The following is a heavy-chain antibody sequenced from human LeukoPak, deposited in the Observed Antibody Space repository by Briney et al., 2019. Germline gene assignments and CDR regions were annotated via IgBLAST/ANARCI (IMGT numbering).Heavy chain of an antibody. CDR1: GFTFSSYD. CDR3: ARMRSGYYLVDY. V-gene: IGHV3-21*01. Sequence: GGSLRLSCAVSGFTFSSYDVNWVRQAPGKGLEWVSSISSSSSYIYYADSVKGRFTISRDNAKNSLYLQMNSLRAEDTAVYYCARMRSGYYLVDYWGQGTLVTVSS. D-gene: IGHD3-22*01. CDR2: ISSSSSYI. J-gene: IGHJ4*02.